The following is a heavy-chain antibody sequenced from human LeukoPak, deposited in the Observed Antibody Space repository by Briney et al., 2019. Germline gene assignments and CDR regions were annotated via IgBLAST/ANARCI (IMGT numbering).Heavy chain of an antibody. J-gene: IGHJ4*02. CDR1: GFTFSSYE. Sequence: GGSLRLSCAASGFTFSSYEMNWVRQAPGKGLEWVSYISSSDSTTYYADSVKGRFTISRDNAMNSLYLQMNSLRVEDTAVYCCARVLYDSSGYYLNYFDYWGQGTLVTVSS. CDR2: ISSSDSTT. V-gene: IGHV3-48*03. D-gene: IGHD3-22*01. CDR3: ARVLYDSSGYYLNYFDY.